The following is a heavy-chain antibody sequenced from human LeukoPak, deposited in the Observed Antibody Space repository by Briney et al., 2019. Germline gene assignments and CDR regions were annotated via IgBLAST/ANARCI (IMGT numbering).Heavy chain of an antibody. J-gene: IGHJ4*02. Sequence: GGSLRLSCAASGFTVSSNYMSWVRQAPGKGLEWVSVIYSGGSTYYADSVKGRFTISRDNSKNTLYLQMNSLRAEDTAVYYCAKDLNIVVVPDVTDYWGQGTLVTVSS. V-gene: IGHV3-66*01. CDR2: IYSGGST. CDR3: AKDLNIVVVPDVTDY. CDR1: GFTVSSNY. D-gene: IGHD2-2*01.